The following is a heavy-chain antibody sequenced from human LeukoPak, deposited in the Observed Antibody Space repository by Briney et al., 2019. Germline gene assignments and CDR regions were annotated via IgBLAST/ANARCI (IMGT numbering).Heavy chain of an antibody. CDR3: ARCGSGSSRNDY. J-gene: IGHJ4*02. D-gene: IGHD1-26*01. V-gene: IGHV4-38-2*01. CDR2: IYHSGST. Sequence: SETLSLTCAFSGYSISSGYYWGWIRQPPGKGLEWIGSIYHSGSTYYNPSLKSRVTISVDTSKNQFSLKLSSVTAADTAVYYCARCGSGSSRNDYWGQGTLVTVSS. CDR1: GYSISSGYY.